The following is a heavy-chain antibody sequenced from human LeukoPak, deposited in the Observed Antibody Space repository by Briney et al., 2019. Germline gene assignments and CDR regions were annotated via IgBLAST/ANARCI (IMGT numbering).Heavy chain of an antibody. CDR1: GGSISSYY. J-gene: IGHJ3*02. CDR3: ARFLSLAAFDI. CDR2: IYTGGST. V-gene: IGHV4-4*09. D-gene: IGHD2/OR15-2a*01. Sequence: SETLSLTCTVSGGSISSYYWSWIRQPPGKGLEWIGYIYTGGSTNYNPSLKSRVTISVDTSKNQFSLNLSSVTAADTAVYYCARFLSLAAFDIWGQGTMVIVSS.